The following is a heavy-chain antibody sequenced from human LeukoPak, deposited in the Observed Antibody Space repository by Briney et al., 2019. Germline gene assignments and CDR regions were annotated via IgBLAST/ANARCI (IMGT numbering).Heavy chain of an antibody. CDR2: ISGSGANT. J-gene: IGHJ4*02. D-gene: IGHD3-22*01. V-gene: IGHV3-23*01. CDR1: GFTFSGGT. Sequence: GGSLRLSCAASGFTFSGGTMSWVRQAPGKGLEWVSAISGSGANTYYADSVKGRFTISRDNSENTLYLQMSSLRAEDTAVYYCARVYYYDSSGGNWGQGTLVTVSS. CDR3: ARVYYYDSSGGN.